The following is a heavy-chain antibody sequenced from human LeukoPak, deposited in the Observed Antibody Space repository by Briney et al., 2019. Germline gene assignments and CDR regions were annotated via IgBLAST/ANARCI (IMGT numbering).Heavy chain of an antibody. V-gene: IGHV3-23*01. D-gene: IGHD6-6*01. CDR3: AKDLIEYSSSSLFDY. CDR1: GFTFSSYA. J-gene: IGHJ4*02. Sequence: GRSLRLSCAASGFTFSSYAMHWVRQAPGKGLEWVSAISGSGGSTYYADSVKGRFTISRDNSKNTLYLQMNSLRAEDTAVYYCAKDLIEYSSSSLFDYWGQGTLVTVSS. CDR2: ISGSGGST.